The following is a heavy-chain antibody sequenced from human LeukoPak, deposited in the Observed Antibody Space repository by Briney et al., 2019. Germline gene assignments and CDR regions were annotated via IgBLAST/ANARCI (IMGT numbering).Heavy chain of an antibody. V-gene: IGHV3-48*03. Sequence: GGALRLSCAASGFTFSSYEMNWVREAPGKGLEGVSYISCSGSTIYYADSVKGRFPIPRDNAKNSLYLQMNSLRAEDTAVYYCATAAGSGSYYFKNAFDIWGQGTMVTVSS. D-gene: IGHD3-10*01. CDR3: ATAAGSGSYYFKNAFDI. J-gene: IGHJ3*02. CDR1: GFTFSSYE. CDR2: ISCSGSTI.